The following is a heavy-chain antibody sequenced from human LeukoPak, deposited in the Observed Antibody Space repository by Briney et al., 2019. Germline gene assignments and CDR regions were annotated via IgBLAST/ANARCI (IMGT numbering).Heavy chain of an antibody. V-gene: IGHV3-23*01. CDR3: AKNGGDSYGTGHFDC. CDR2: ISNVGTI. J-gene: IGHJ4*02. D-gene: IGHD5-18*01. CDR1: GFSFRSYA. Sequence: GSLRLSCAASGFSFRSYAMTWVRQAPGKGLEWVSEISNVGTINYADSVKGRFTISRDNSKSTLYLQMNSLRVEDTAVYYCAKNGGDSYGTGHFDCWGQGTLVTVSS.